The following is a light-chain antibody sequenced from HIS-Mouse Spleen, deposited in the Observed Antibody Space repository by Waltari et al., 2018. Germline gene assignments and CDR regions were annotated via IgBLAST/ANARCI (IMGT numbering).Light chain of an antibody. V-gene: IGLV3-21*03. J-gene: IGLJ1*01. CDR3: QVWDSSSDHYV. Sequence: SYVLTQQPSVSVAPGRTARITCGRNSIGSKIAHWYQQKPGQAPVLVVHDDSDRPSGIPERFSGSNSGNTATLTISRVEAGDEADYYCQVWDSSSDHYVFGTGTKVTVL. CDR2: DDS. CDR1: SIGSKI.